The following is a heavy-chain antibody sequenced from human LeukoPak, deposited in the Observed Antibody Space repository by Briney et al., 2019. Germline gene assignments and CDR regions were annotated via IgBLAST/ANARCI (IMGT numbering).Heavy chain of an antibody. CDR1: GGSFGGYY. CDR3: AREGYSYGFDY. J-gene: IGHJ4*02. D-gene: IGHD5-18*01. CDR2: IKYSGST. Sequence: PSETLSLTCAVYGGSFGGYYWGWIRQSPGKGLEWIGGIKYSGSTKYNPSLKSRVTISVDTSKNQFSLKLSSVTAADTAVYYCAREGYSYGFDYWGQGALVTVSS. V-gene: IGHV4-34*01.